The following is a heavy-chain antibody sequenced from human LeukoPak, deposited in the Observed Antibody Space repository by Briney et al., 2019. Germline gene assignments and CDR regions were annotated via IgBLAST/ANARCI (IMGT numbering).Heavy chain of an antibody. CDR3: ARLFDAFDI. CDR2: IYYSGST. V-gene: IGHV4-59*08. J-gene: IGHJ3*02. CDR1: GDSINSHY. Sequence: KASETLSLTCTVSGDSINSHYWSWIRQPPGKGLEWIGYIYYSGSTNYNPSLKSRVTISVDTSKNQFSLKLSSVTAADTAVYYCARLFDAFDIWGQGTMVTVSS.